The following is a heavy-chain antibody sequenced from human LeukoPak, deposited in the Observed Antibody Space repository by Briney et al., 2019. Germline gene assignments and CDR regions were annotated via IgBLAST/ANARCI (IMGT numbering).Heavy chain of an antibody. CDR1: GFTFSSYW. Sequence: GGSLRLSCAASGFTFSSYWMHWVRQAPGKGLLRVSRINSDGSSTSYADSVKGRFTISRDNAKNTLYLQMNSLRAEDTAVYYCARERGYSGSYSGFDYWGQGTLLTVSS. CDR3: ARERGYSGSYSGFDY. J-gene: IGHJ4*02. V-gene: IGHV3-74*01. D-gene: IGHD1-26*01. CDR2: INSDGSST.